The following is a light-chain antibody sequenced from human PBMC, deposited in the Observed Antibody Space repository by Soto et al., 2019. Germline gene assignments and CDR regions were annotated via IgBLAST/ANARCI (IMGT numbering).Light chain of an antibody. CDR3: QQYGSSPIT. CDR2: GAS. J-gene: IGKJ1*01. CDR1: QNVRTN. V-gene: IGKV3-20*01. Sequence: EIVMTQSPATLSVSLGDRATLSCRATQNVRTNLAWYQQKPGQAPRLLIYGASTRATGVPDRFSGSGSGTDFTLTISRLEPEDFAVYYCQQYGSSPITFGQGTKVDIK.